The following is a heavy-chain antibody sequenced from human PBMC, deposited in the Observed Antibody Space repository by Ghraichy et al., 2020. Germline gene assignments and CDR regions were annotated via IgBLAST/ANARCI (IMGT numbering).Heavy chain of an antibody. V-gene: IGHV4-39*01. CDR3: ARSPDVPAAMSGTNWFDP. J-gene: IGHJ5*02. CDR1: GGSISSSSYY. Sequence: SETLSLTCTVSGGSISSSSYYWGWIRQPPGKGLEWIGSIYYSGSTYYNPSLKSRVTISVDTSKNQFSLKLSSVTAADTAVYYCARSPDVPAAMSGTNWFDPWGQGTLVTVSS. CDR2: IYYSGST. D-gene: IGHD2-2*01.